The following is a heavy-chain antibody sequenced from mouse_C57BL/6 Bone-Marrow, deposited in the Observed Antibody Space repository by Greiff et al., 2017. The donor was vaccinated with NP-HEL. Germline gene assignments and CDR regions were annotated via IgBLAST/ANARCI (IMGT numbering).Heavy chain of an antibody. CDR2: INPSSGYT. Sequence: QVQLQQSGAELAKPGASVKLSCKASGYTFTSYWLHWVKQRPGQGLEWIGYINPSSGYTKYNQKFKDKATLTADKSSSTAYMQLSSLTDEDSAVYYCARGGYYYGSRAWVAYWGQGTLVTVSA. CDR1: GYTFTSYW. J-gene: IGHJ3*01. CDR3: ARGGYYYGSRAWVAY. D-gene: IGHD1-1*01. V-gene: IGHV1-7*01.